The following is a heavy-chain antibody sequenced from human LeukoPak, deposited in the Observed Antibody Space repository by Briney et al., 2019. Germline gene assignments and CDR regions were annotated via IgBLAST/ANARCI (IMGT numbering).Heavy chain of an antibody. J-gene: IGHJ4*02. Sequence: RGSLRLSCAASGFTFSSYEMNWVRQAPGKGLEWVSYISSSGRTIYYADSVKGRFTISRDNAKNSLYLQMNSLRAEDTAVYYCGRERDGNNYFDYWGQGTLVTVSS. CDR3: GRERDGNNYFDY. CDR2: ISSSGRTI. D-gene: IGHD5-24*01. V-gene: IGHV3-48*03. CDR1: GFTFSSYE.